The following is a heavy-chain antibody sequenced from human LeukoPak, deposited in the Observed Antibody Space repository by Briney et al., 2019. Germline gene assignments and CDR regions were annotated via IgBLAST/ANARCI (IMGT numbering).Heavy chain of an antibody. Sequence: GGSLRLSCAASGFTFSRSWMHWVRQAPGKGLVWVSRIDTDGSDTMYADSVKGRFTISRDNAKNTLYLQMNSLKAEDTAVYYCARDQGGSGPTTYDYWGQGNLVTVSS. CDR1: GFTFSRSW. V-gene: IGHV3-74*03. J-gene: IGHJ4*02. CDR3: ARDQGGSGPTTYDY. D-gene: IGHD6-19*01. CDR2: IDTDGSDT.